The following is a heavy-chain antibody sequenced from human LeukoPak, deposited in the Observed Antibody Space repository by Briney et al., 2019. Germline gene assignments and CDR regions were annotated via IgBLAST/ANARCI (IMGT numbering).Heavy chain of an antibody. Sequence: GGSLRLSYAADGFTFIDAWVTWVRQAAGKRQEWVGRIKGKTNSGATAYAAPVKGRFSISRDDSKNTLYLQMDSLTTEDTAVYYCSWSGFNWLASWGQGTLVTVSS. CDR2: IKGKTNSGAT. D-gene: IGHD3-3*01. V-gene: IGHV3-15*01. CDR1: GFTFIDAW. CDR3: SWSGFNWLAS. J-gene: IGHJ5*01.